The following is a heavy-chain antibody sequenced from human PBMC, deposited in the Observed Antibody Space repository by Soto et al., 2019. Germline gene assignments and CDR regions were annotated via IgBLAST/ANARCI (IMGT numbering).Heavy chain of an antibody. J-gene: IGHJ4*02. Sequence: SVKVSCKASGGTFSSYAISWVRQAPGQGLEWMGGIIPIFGTANYAQKFQGRVTITADESTSTAYMGLSSLRSEDTAVYYCAWPLYSGYDGVAYYWGQGTLVTVS. CDR2: IIPIFGTA. CDR1: GGTFSSYA. D-gene: IGHD5-12*01. V-gene: IGHV1-69*13. CDR3: AWPLYSGYDGVAYY.